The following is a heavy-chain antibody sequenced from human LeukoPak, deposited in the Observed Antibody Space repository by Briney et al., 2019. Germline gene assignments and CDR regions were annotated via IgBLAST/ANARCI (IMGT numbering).Heavy chain of an antibody. Sequence: GGSLRPSCAASGFTFSSYAMHWVRQAPGKGLEWVAVISYDGSNKYYADSVKGRFTISRDNSKNTLHLQMNSLRAEDTAVYYCARDRRCTNGVCYAYYYYGMDVWGQGTTVTVSS. CDR2: ISYDGSNK. J-gene: IGHJ6*02. D-gene: IGHD2-8*01. CDR3: ARDRRCTNGVCYAYYYYGMDV. CDR1: GFTFSSYA. V-gene: IGHV3-30-3*01.